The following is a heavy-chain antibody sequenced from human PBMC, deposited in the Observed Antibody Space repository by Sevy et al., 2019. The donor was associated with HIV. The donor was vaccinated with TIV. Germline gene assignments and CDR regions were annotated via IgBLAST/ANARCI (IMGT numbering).Heavy chain of an antibody. J-gene: IGHJ4*02. Sequence: SETLSLTCSVSDDSISSSNYFWGWIRQPPGKGLEWIGSIYYTATTHYNPCLKSRFTLSVDTSKNQFALKLSTVTAADTAVYYSARHGSWSFYFDYRGQGILVTVSS. V-gene: IGHV4-39*01. CDR2: IYYTATT. CDR3: ARHGSWSFYFDY. D-gene: IGHD6-13*01. CDR1: DDSISSSNYF.